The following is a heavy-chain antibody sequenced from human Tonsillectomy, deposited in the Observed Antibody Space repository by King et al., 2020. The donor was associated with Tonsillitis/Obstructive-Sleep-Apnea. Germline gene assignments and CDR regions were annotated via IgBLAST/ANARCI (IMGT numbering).Heavy chain of an antibody. CDR1: GFTFSSYS. CDR3: ARSSTTWGSFDY. D-gene: IGHD7-27*01. J-gene: IGHJ4*02. Sequence: QLVQSGGGLVKPGGSLRLSCAASGFTFSSYSMNWVRQAPGKGLEWVSSISSSSSYIYYADSVKGRFTISRDNAKNSLYLQMNSLRAEDTAVYYCARSSTTWGSFDYWGQGTLVTVSS. CDR2: ISSSSSYI. V-gene: IGHV3-21*01.